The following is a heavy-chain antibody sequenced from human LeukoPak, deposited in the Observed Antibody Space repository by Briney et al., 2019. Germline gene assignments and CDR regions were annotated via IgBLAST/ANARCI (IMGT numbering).Heavy chain of an antibody. CDR3: ARNLRIAVAGVPEKHNWFDP. D-gene: IGHD6-19*01. J-gene: IGHJ5*02. CDR1: GYTFTSYR. V-gene: IGHV1-46*01. CDR2: INPSGGST. Sequence: ASVKVSCKASGYTFTSYRMHWVRQAPGQGLEWMGIINPSGGSTSYAQKFQGRVTMTRDTSTSTVYMELSSLRSEDTAVYYCARNLRIAVAGVPEKHNWFDPWGQGTLVTVSS.